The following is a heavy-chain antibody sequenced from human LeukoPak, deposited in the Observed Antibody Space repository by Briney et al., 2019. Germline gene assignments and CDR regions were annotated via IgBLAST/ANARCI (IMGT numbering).Heavy chain of an antibody. V-gene: IGHV3-21*01. CDR2: ISSSGSYI. D-gene: IGHD4-17*01. CDR1: GFTFTSYS. Sequence: GGSLRLSCAASGFTFTSYSMNWVHQAPGKGLEWVSSISSSGSYIYYADSMKGRFTISRDNAKNSLYLQMNSLRAEDTAVYYCARELYGDYSFDYWGQGTLVTVSS. J-gene: IGHJ4*02. CDR3: ARELYGDYSFDY.